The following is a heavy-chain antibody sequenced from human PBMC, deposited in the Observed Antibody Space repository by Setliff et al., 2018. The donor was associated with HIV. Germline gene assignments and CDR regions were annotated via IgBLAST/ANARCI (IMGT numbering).Heavy chain of an antibody. Sequence: NPSETLSLTCTVSCGSISSEDYYWTWIRQPAGKTLEWIGRTSVSGSATYNPSLKSRVTISIATSKGQFSLRLHSVSAADTAVYYCARVPVAGTARGVFDIWGQGTMVTVSS. D-gene: IGHD6-19*01. J-gene: IGHJ3*02. CDR2: TSVSGSA. CDR3: ARVPVAGTARGVFDI. V-gene: IGHV4-61*02. CDR1: CGSISSEDYY.